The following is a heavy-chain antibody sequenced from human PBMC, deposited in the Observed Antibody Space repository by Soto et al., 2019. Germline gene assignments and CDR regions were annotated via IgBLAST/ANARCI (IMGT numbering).Heavy chain of an antibody. Sequence: SETLSLTCSVSDGSVSSGNYYWSWIRPPPGKGLEWIGEINHSGSTNYNPSLKSRVTISVDTSKNQFSLKLSSVTAADTAVYYCARGQVGCSSTSCYIPYYYYGMDVWGQGTTVTVSS. D-gene: IGHD2-2*02. CDR1: DGSVSSGNYY. V-gene: IGHV4-39*07. CDR2: INHSGST. J-gene: IGHJ6*02. CDR3: ARGQVGCSSTSCYIPYYYYGMDV.